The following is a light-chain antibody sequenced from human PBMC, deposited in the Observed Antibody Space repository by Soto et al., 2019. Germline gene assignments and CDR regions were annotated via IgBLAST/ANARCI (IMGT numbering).Light chain of an antibody. Sequence: QSALTQPASVSGSPGQSITISCTGTSSDVGGYKFVSWYQQHPGKAPNFIIYDVSIRPSGVSNRFSGSKSGNTASLTISGLQAEDEADYYCSSYTSGSHYVFGTGTKLTVL. J-gene: IGLJ1*01. CDR2: DVS. CDR1: SSDVGGYKF. CDR3: SSYTSGSHYV. V-gene: IGLV2-14*01.